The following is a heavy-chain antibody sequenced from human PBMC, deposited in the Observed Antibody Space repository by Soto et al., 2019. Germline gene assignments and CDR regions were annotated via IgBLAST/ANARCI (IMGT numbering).Heavy chain of an antibody. CDR3: ARGEAGDYFDY. Sequence: GASVKVSCKASGYTFTGYYMHWVRQAPGQGLEWMGWINPNSGGTNYAQKFQGRVTMTRDTSTSTVYMELSSLRSEDTAVCYCARGEAGDYFDYWGRGTLVTVSS. D-gene: IGHD6-13*01. CDR2: INPNSGGT. J-gene: IGHJ4*02. CDR1: GYTFTGYY. V-gene: IGHV1-2*02.